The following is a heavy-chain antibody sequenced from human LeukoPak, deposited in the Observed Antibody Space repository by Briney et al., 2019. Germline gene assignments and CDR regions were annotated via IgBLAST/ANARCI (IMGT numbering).Heavy chain of an antibody. V-gene: IGHV3-11*01. CDR2: ISDTGHSI. CDR1: GFTFSDFQ. D-gene: IGHD3-22*01. CDR3: ARDGSYYDTSAFYSDN. Sequence: SGGSLRPSCAASGFTFSDFQLSWIRQAPGKGLECLLDISDTGHSIRYADSVKGRFTISRDNAKKSLYLQLNSLRAEDTAVYYCARDGSYYDTSAFYSDNWGQGTLVTVSS. J-gene: IGHJ4*02.